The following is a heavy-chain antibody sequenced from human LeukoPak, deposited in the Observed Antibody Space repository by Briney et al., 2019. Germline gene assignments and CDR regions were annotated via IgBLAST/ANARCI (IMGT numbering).Heavy chain of an antibody. J-gene: IGHJ4*02. D-gene: IGHD2-2*02. CDR1: GFSFSTYA. Sequence: PGRSLRLSCAASGFSFSTYAMHWVRQAPGKGLEWVALIAYDGSTEYYPDSVKGRFTISRDNSKKTLYLQMNSLRPEDTAVYYCARDCSSTTCYKLFDSWGQGTLVTVSS. V-gene: IGHV3-30-3*01. CDR2: IAYDGSTE. CDR3: ARDCSSTTCYKLFDS.